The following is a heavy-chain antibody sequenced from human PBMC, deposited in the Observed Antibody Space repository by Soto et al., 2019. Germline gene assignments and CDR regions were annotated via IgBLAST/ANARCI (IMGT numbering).Heavy chain of an antibody. V-gene: IGHV1-69*01. CDR1: GGTFSSYA. J-gene: IGHJ4*02. CDR2: IIPIFGTA. Sequence: QVQLVQSGAEVKKPGSSVKVSCKASGGTFSSYAISWVRQAPGQGLEWLGGIIPIFGTANYVQKFQGRVTITADESTSTAYMARSSLRSEDTAVYYCARDQSLGAAAFQLAYWGEGTLVTVSS. CDR3: ARDQSLGAAAFQLAY. D-gene: IGHD6-25*01.